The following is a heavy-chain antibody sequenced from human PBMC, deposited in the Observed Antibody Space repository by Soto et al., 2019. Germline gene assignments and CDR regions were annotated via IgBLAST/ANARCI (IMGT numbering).Heavy chain of an antibody. CDR3: ARASSSWYYYYYGMDV. CDR1: GGTFSSYA. D-gene: IGHD6-13*01. CDR2: IIPIFGTA. Sequence: GASVKVSCKASGGTFSSYAISWVQQAPGQGLEWMGGIIPIFGTANYAQKFQGRVTITADKSTSTAYMELSSLRSEDTAVYYCARASSSWYYYYYGMDVWGQGTTVTVSS. J-gene: IGHJ6*02. V-gene: IGHV1-69*06.